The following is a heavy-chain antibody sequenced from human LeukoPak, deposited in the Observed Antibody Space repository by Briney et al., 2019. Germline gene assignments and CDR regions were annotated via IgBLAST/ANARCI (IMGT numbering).Heavy chain of an antibody. D-gene: IGHD2-21*01. Sequence: ASVKVSCKASGYTFSRYDINWVRQGTGQGLEWMGWMSANSGNTGYAQKFQGRVTMTRNTSTTTAYMELTSLTSEDTAVYFCARGHYSSLALEVMTVWFDPWGQGTLVTVSS. V-gene: IGHV1-8*01. CDR3: ARGHYSSLALEVMTVWFDP. CDR2: MSANSGNT. J-gene: IGHJ5*02. CDR1: GYTFSRYD.